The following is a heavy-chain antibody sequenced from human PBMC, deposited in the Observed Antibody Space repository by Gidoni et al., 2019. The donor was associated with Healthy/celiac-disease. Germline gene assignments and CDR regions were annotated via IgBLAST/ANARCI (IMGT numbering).Heavy chain of an antibody. Sequence: QVQLVESGGGVVQPGRSLRLSCAASGFTFSSYGMHWVRQAPGKGLEWVAVIWYDGSNKYYADSVKGRFTISRDNSKNTLYLQMNSLRAEDTAVYYCARDLGVGAALDYWGQGTLVTVSS. CDR1: GFTFSSYG. J-gene: IGHJ4*02. CDR2: IWYDGSNK. V-gene: IGHV3-33*01. CDR3: ARDLGVGAALDY. D-gene: IGHD1-26*01.